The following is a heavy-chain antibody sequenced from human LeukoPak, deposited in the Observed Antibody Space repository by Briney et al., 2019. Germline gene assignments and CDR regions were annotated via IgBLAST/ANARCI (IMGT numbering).Heavy chain of an antibody. CDR1: GFTFSSYG. Sequence: PGGSLRLSCAASGFTFSSYGMHWVRQAPGKGLEWAAVISYDGSNKYYADSVKGRFTISRDNSKNTLYLQMNSLRAEDTAVYYCAKDLNLYYYDSSGFVDYWGQGTLVTVSS. CDR3: AKDLNLYYYDSSGFVDY. D-gene: IGHD3-22*01. J-gene: IGHJ4*02. V-gene: IGHV3-30*18. CDR2: ISYDGSNK.